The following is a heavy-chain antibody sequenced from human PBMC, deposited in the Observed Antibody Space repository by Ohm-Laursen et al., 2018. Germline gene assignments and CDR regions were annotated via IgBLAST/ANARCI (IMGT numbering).Heavy chain of an antibody. CDR3: ARGFSGWWGRIDY. V-gene: IGHV4-61*01. Sequence: SETLSLTCTVSGGSVSSGSYYWSWIRQPPGKGLEWIGYIYYSGNTNYNPSLKSRVTISVDTSKNQFSLKLSSVTAADTAVHYCARGFSGWWGRIDYWGQGILVTVSS. D-gene: IGHD6-19*01. CDR1: GGSVSSGSYY. J-gene: IGHJ4*02. CDR2: IYYSGNT.